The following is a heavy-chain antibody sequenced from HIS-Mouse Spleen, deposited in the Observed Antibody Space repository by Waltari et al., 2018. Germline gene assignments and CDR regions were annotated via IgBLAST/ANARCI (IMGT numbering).Heavy chain of an antibody. CDR3: AREIPYSSSWYDWYFDL. D-gene: IGHD6-13*01. CDR2: IYYSGIT. V-gene: IGHV4-39*07. Sequence: QLQLQESGPGLVKPSETLSLTCTVSGGSISSSSYYWGWIRQPPGKGLEWIGSIYYSGITYQNPSPKSRVTISVDTSKNQSSLKLSSVTAADTAVYYCAREIPYSSSWYDWYFDLWGRGTLVTVSS. J-gene: IGHJ2*01. CDR1: GGSISSSSYY.